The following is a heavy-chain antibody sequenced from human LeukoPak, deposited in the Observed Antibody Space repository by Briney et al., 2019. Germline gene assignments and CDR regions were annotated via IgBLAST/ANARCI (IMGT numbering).Heavy chain of an antibody. CDR3: TTWDYYDSNFDY. D-gene: IGHD3-22*01. Sequence: PGGSLRLSCAASGFTFSNAWMSWVRQAPGKGLEWVGRIKSKTDGGTTDYAAPVKGRFTISRDDSKNTLYLQMNSLKTEDTAVYYCTTWDYYDSNFDYWGQGTLVTVSS. J-gene: IGHJ4*02. V-gene: IGHV3-15*01. CDR1: GFTFSNAW. CDR2: IKSKTDGGTT.